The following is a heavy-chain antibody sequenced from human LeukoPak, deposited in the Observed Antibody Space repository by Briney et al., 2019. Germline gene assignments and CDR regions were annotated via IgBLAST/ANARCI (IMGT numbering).Heavy chain of an antibody. CDR2: IIPIFGTA. J-gene: IGHJ6*02. CDR3: ARSSGAGYYYYGMDV. D-gene: IGHD1-26*01. Sequence: SVKVSCKASGGTFSSYAISWVRQASGQGLEWMGGIIPIFGTANYAQKFQGRVTITADESTSTAYMELSSLRSEDTAVYYCARSSGAGYYYYGMDVWGQGTTVTVSS. CDR1: GGTFSSYA. V-gene: IGHV1-69*13.